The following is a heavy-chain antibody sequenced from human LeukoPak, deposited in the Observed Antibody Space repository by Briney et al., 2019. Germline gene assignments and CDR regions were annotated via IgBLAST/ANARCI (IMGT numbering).Heavy chain of an antibody. J-gene: IGHJ6*03. Sequence: SETLSLTCTVSGGSISIYYWNWIRQPAGKGLEWIGRIFTSGITNYNPSLKSRVTMSVDTSKNQFSPNLSSVTAADTAVYYYNPLGYMDVWGKGTTVTVSS. CDR2: IFTSGIT. V-gene: IGHV4-4*07. CDR3: NPLGYMDV. CDR1: GGSISIYY. D-gene: IGHD1-1*01.